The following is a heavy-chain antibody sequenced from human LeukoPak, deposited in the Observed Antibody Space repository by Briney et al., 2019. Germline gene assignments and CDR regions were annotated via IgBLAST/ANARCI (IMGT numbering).Heavy chain of an antibody. J-gene: IGHJ4*02. CDR2: INHSGST. Sequence: PSETLSLTCAVYGGSFSDYYWSWIRQPPGKGLEWIGEINHSGSTNYNPSLKSRVTISVDTSKNQFSLKLSSVTAADTAVYYCARGYSYGYSIDYWGQGTLVTVSS. CDR1: GGSFSDYY. D-gene: IGHD5-18*01. CDR3: ARGYSYGYSIDY. V-gene: IGHV4-34*01.